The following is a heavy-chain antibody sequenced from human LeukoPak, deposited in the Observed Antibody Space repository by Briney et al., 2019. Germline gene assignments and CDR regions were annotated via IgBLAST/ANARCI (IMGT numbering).Heavy chain of an antibody. V-gene: IGHV3-21*01. CDR3: ARDRSHQRRFHSSREENWFDP. D-gene: IGHD6-13*01. CDR2: ISSSSDYI. CDR1: GFTFSSYS. Sequence: TGGSLRLSCAASGFTFSSYSMNWVRQAPGKGLEWVSSISSSSDYIYYADSVKGRFTISRDNAKNSLYLQMNSLRAEDTAVYYCARDRSHQRRFHSSREENWFDPWGQGTLVTVSS. J-gene: IGHJ5*02.